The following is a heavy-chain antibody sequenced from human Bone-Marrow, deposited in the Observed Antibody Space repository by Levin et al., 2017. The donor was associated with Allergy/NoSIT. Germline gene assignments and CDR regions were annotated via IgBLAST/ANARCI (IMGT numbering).Heavy chain of an antibody. J-gene: IGHJ5*02. CDR3: ARQADNWFDP. CDR2: IYYSGTT. D-gene: IGHD6-19*01. Sequence: PGGSLRLSCSVSGGSIRSGTIYWGWIRQPPGKGLEWIGNIYYSGTTYSNPSLKSRVTISADTSKNQLSLKLSSVTAADTAVYYCARQADNWFDPWGQGTLVTVSS. CDR1: GGSIRSGTIY. V-gene: IGHV4-39*01.